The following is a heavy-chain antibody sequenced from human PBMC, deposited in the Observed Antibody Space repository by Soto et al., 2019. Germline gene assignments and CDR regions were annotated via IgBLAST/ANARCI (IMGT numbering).Heavy chain of an antibody. V-gene: IGHV1-18*01. CDR1: GCGFTSYG. CDR2: ISAYNGNT. D-gene: IGHD2-15*01. Sequence: ASVKGSWKAAGCGFTSYGISWVRQAPGQGLEWMGWISAYNGNTNYAQKLQGRVTMTTDTSTSTAYMELRSLRSDDTAVYYCARKGYCSGGSCYGYYYGMDVWGQGTTVTVSS. J-gene: IGHJ6*02. CDR3: ARKGYCSGGSCYGYYYGMDV.